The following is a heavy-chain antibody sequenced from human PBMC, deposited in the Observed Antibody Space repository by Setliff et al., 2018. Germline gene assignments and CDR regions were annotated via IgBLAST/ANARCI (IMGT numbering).Heavy chain of an antibody. V-gene: IGHV4-39*07. D-gene: IGHD6-13*01. CDR1: GGSITSGNNY. CDR2: IYYSGST. CDR3: ARDEGSSYFYGMDV. J-gene: IGHJ6*02. Sequence: SETLSLTCTVSGGSITSGNNYWSWIRQPPGKGLEWIGSIYYSGSTYYNPSLKGRVTISVDTSKNQFSLKLSSVTAADTAVYYCARDEGSSYFYGMDVWGQGTTVTVSS.